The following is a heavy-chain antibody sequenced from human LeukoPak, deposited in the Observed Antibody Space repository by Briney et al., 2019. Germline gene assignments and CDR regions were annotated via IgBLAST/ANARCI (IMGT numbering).Heavy chain of an antibody. Sequence: GGSLRLSCAASGFTFSSYSMNWVRQAPGKGLEWVASISGSGDDIYHADSLKGRFTISRDNAKNALYLQMNSLRDEDTAVYYCARSTYCGGDCYPALGYWGQGTPVTVSS. CDR1: GFTFSSYS. D-gene: IGHD2-21*02. CDR2: ISGSGDDI. V-gene: IGHV3-21*06. CDR3: ARSTYCGGDCYPALGY. J-gene: IGHJ4*02.